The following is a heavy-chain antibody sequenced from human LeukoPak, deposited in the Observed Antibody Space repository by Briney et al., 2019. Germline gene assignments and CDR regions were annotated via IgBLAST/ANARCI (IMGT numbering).Heavy chain of an antibody. CDR3: TTDASWARHY. J-gene: IGHJ4*02. Sequence: PGGSLRLSCTVSGFTFSDAWMSWVRLAPGKGLEWVGRIKTKKEGRTTDYAEPVKGRFTISGDDSKNTLYLQMNSLKIEDTAVYYCTTDASWARHYWGQGTLVTVSS. CDR1: GFTFSDAW. V-gene: IGHV3-15*01. D-gene: IGHD3-16*01. CDR2: IKTKKEGRTT.